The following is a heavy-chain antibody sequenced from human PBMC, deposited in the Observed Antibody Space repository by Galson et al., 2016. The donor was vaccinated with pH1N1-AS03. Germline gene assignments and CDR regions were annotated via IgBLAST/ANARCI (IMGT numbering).Heavy chain of an antibody. J-gene: IGHJ4*02. V-gene: IGHV4-39*07. CDR1: GASISSSSYC. D-gene: IGHD2-2*01. Sequence: ETLSLPCNVSGASISSSSYCWGWTRQPPGKGLEGIGSICYSVTTYYNPSLKSRLTISVETSKNQFSLKLSSVTAADTAVYFCARDHSRSRVFYVSWGPGNSVTVSS. CDR3: ARDHSRSRVFYVS. CDR2: ICYSVTT.